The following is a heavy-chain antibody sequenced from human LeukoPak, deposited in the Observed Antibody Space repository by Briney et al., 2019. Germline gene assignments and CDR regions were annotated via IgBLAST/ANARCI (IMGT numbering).Heavy chain of an antibody. CDR3: ARLWYYDSSGPTGCYFDT. V-gene: IGHV5-51*01. CDR2: IYRGDSDI. D-gene: IGHD3-22*01. J-gene: IGHJ4*02. Sequence: GESLKISCKGSGYSFTSYWIGWVRQMPGKGLEWMGIIYRGDSDIRYSPSFQGQVTISADKSISTAYLQWSSLKASDTAMYYCARLWYYDSSGPTGCYFDTWGPGNLLTVSS. CDR1: GYSFTSYW.